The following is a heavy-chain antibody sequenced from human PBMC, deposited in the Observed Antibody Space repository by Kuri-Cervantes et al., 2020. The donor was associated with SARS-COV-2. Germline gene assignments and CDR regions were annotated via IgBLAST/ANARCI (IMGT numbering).Heavy chain of an antibody. Sequence: ASVKVSCKASGYTFTSYGISWVRQAPGQGLEWMGWISAYNGNTNYAQRLQGRVTMTTDTSTSTAYMGLRSLRSDDTAVYYCARDLSLGVGYCSSTSCYYDYFDYWGQGTLVTVSS. CDR1: GYTFTSYG. CDR3: ARDLSLGVGYCSSTSCYYDYFDY. J-gene: IGHJ4*02. D-gene: IGHD2-2*01. CDR2: ISAYNGNT. V-gene: IGHV1-18*01.